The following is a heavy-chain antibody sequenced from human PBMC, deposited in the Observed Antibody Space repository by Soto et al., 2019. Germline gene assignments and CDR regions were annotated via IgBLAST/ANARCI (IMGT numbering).Heavy chain of an antibody. CDR1: GFTFSAYT. CDR2: ITDSGDST. CDR3: AKATPVVTLLFDD. D-gene: IGHD2-21*02. J-gene: IGHJ4*02. Sequence: XRSLRLTCAASGFTFSAYTMTWVRQAPGKGLDWVSSITDSGDSTYYTDSVKGRFTISRDNSKNTLFLQMNSLRAEDTAIYYCAKATPVVTLLFDDWALGALVTVPS. V-gene: IGHV3-23*01.